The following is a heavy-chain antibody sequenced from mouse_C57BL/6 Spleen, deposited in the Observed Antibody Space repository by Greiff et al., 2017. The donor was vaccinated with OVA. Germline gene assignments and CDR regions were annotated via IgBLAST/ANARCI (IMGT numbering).Heavy chain of an antibody. J-gene: IGHJ2*01. CDR2: IRSKSNNYAT. D-gene: IGHD1-1*01. CDR1: GFSFNTYA. CDR3: VAGSSYFDY. Sequence: EVKLMESGGGLVQPKGSLKLSCAASGFSFNTYAMNWVRQAPGKGLEWVARIRSKSNNYATYYADSVKDRFTISRDDSESMLYLQMNNLKTEDTAMYYCVAGSSYFDYWGQGTTLTVSS. V-gene: IGHV10-1*01.